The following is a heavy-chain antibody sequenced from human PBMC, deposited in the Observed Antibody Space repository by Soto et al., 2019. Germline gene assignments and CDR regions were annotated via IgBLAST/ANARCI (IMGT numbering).Heavy chain of an antibody. J-gene: IGHJ4*02. CDR1: GGSFDSGGYY. D-gene: IGHD6-13*01. V-gene: IGHV4-31*03. CDR2: IYYSGST. CDR3: ARDRSRAGYFDY. Sequence: TLSLTCTLSGGSFDSGGYYWSWIRQHPGKGLEWIGYIYYSGSTYYNPSLKSRVTISLDTSKNQFSLKPSSVTAADTAVYYCARDRSRAGYFDYWGQGALVTVSS.